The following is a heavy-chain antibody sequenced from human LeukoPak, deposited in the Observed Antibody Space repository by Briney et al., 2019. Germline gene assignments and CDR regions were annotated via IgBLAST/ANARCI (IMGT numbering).Heavy chain of an antibody. CDR3: ARHEYSSGYYYDY. CDR2: IYYSGST. J-gene: IGHJ4*02. CDR1: GGSISSYY. D-gene: IGHD3-22*01. Sequence: PSETLSLTCTVSGGSISSYYWSWIRQPPGKGLEWIGYIYYSGSTDYNPSLKSRVTMSVDTSKNQFSLKLSSVTAADTAVYYCARHEYSSGYYYDYWGRGTLVTVSS. V-gene: IGHV4-59*01.